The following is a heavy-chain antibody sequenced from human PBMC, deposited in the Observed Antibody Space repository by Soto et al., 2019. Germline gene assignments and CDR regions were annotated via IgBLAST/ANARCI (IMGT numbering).Heavy chain of an antibody. J-gene: IGHJ5*02. D-gene: IGHD3-16*01. CDR1: VGSISSGGYY. CDR3: ARLGEGGGFDP. Sequence: QVQLQESGPGLVKPSQTLSITCTVSVGSISSGGYYWSWIRQHPGKGLEWIGYIYYSGSTYYNPSLKSRVTISGDTSKNQCSLKLSSVTAADTAVYSCARLGEGGGFDPWGKGTLVTVSS. V-gene: IGHV4-31*03. CDR2: IYYSGST.